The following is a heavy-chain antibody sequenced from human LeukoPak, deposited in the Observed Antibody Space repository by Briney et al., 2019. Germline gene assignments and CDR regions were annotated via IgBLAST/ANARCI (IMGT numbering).Heavy chain of an antibody. Sequence: GGSLRLSCAASGFTFSDYYMSWIRHAPGKGLESVSYISSSGSTIYYADSVKGRFTISRDNAKNSLYLQMNSLRAEDTAVYYCARAHCSSTSCYLVGGDDAFDIWGQGTMVTVSS. V-gene: IGHV3-11*01. CDR3: ARAHCSSTSCYLVGGDDAFDI. CDR1: GFTFSDYY. CDR2: ISSSGSTI. D-gene: IGHD2-2*01. J-gene: IGHJ3*02.